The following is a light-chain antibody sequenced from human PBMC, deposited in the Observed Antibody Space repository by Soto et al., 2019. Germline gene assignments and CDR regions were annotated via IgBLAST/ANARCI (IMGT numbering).Light chain of an antibody. CDR3: QQSYSTLWT. CDR1: QSISSY. CDR2: AAS. J-gene: IGKJ1*01. Sequence: DIQMTQSPSSLSASVGDRVTITCXASQSISSYLNWYQQKPGKAPKLLIYAASSLQSGVPSRFSGSGSGTDFTLTISSLQPEDFATYYCQQSYSTLWTFGQGTKVDIK. V-gene: IGKV1-39*01.